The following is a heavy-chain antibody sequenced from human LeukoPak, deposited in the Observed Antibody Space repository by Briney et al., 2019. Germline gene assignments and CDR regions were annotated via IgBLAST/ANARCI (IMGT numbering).Heavy chain of an antibody. J-gene: IGHJ6*02. CDR2: ISSSSSSI. D-gene: IGHD2-15*01. CDR1: GFTFSTHS. V-gene: IGHV3-48*01. Sequence: GGSLSLSCAASGFTFSTHSMNGVRQAPGKGLEWGSYISSSSSSIYYADSVKGRFTISRDNAKNSLYLQMNSLRAEDTAVYYCARRYCSGPNCHENYFYGMDVWGQGTTVTVS. CDR3: ARRYCSGPNCHENYFYGMDV.